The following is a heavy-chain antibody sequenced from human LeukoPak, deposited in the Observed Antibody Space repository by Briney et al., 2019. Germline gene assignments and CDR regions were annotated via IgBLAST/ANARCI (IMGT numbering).Heavy chain of an antibody. CDR2: ISSSSSYI. Sequence: PGGSLRLSCAASGSTFSSYSMNWVRQAPGKGLEWVSSISSSSSYIYYADSVKGRFTISRDNAKNSLYLQMNSLRAEDTAVYYCARDTMVRGVIWFDPWGQGTLVTVSS. D-gene: IGHD3-10*01. CDR1: GSTFSSYS. CDR3: ARDTMVRGVIWFDP. V-gene: IGHV3-21*01. J-gene: IGHJ5*02.